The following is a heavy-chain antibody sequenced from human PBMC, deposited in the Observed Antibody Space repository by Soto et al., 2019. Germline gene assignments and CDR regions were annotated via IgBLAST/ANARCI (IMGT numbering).Heavy chain of an antibody. CDR3: ARHPGYCSGSNCYGYYTMDV. J-gene: IGHJ6*02. CDR2: IYYSGST. D-gene: IGHD2-2*01. Sequence: SETLSLTCTVSGGSISSYFWSWIRQPPGKGLDWIGYIYYSGSTNYNPSLKSRVTISLDTSTNQFSLKLSSVTAADTAVYSCARHPGYCSGSNCYGYYTMDVWGQGTTVTVSS. V-gene: IGHV4-59*08. CDR1: GGSISSYF.